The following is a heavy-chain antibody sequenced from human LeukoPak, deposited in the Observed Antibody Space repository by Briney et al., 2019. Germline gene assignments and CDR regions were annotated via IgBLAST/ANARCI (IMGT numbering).Heavy chain of an antibody. CDR3: ASSGIFDDFWSGYYGFDY. Sequence: GGSLRLSCAASGFTFTTYWMSWVRQAPGKGLEWAANIKQDGSEKYYVDSVKGRFTISRDNAKKSLYLQMNSLRAEDTAVYYCASSGIFDDFWSGYYGFDYWGQGTLVTVSS. V-gene: IGHV3-7*01. J-gene: IGHJ4*02. CDR2: IKQDGSEK. D-gene: IGHD3-3*01. CDR1: GFTFTTYW.